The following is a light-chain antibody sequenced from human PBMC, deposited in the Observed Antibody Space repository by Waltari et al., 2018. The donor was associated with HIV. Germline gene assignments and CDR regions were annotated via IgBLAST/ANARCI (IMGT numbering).Light chain of an antibody. J-gene: IGLJ2*01. CDR2: DKN. CDR1: SLSSYY. CDR3: YSRDSTTNHRV. Sequence: SSELTQDPVVSVALGQTVTITCQGDSLSSYYATWYQQKPRQAPQFVFLDKNSRPQGITDLISGSNTRNTAALTISRAQAEDEADYFCYSRDSTTNHRVYGEGTKLTVL. V-gene: IGLV3-19*01.